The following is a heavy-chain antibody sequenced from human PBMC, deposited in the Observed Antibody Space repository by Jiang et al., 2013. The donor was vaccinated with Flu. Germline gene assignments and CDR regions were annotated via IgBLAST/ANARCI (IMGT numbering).Heavy chain of an antibody. CDR2: SYYSGNS. D-gene: IGHD3-10*01. CDR1: GDSINGGDYF. J-gene: IGHJ4*02. CDR3: ARGSDQWFGESTLDN. Sequence: SGSGLVKPSQTLSLTCTVSGDSINGGDYFWTWVRQPPGKGLEWIGYSYYSGNSYHNPSLKSRVTISVDTSKNQFSLKLSSVTAADTAVYYCARGSDQWFGESTLDNWGQGTLVTVSS. V-gene: IGHV4-30-4*08.